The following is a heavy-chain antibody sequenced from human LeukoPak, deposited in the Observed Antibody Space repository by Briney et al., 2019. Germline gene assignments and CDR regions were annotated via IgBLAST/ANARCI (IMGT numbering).Heavy chain of an antibody. CDR1: GFTFSSYY. J-gene: IGHJ4*02. Sequence: PGGSLRLSCAASGFTFSSYYMSWIRQAPGKGLEWISYISSSGNIIHYADSVKGRFTISRDNSKNTLYLQMNSLRAEDTAVYYCAKDYDFWSGYSLIDYWGQGTLVTVSS. CDR2: ISSSGNII. V-gene: IGHV3-11*04. CDR3: AKDYDFWSGYSLIDY. D-gene: IGHD3-3*01.